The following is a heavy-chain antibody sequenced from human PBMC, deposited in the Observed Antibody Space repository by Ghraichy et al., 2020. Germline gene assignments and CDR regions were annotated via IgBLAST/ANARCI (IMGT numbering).Heavy chain of an antibody. J-gene: IGHJ3*02. V-gene: IGHV1-2*02. CDR3: ASPHTAMVSDAFDI. Sequence: ASVKVSCKASGYTFTGYYMHWVRQAPGQGLEWMGWINPNSGGTNYAQKFQGRVTMTRDTSISTAYMELSRLRSDDTAVYYCASPHTAMVSDAFDIWGQGTMVTVSS. CDR2: INPNSGGT. CDR1: GYTFTGYY. D-gene: IGHD5-18*01.